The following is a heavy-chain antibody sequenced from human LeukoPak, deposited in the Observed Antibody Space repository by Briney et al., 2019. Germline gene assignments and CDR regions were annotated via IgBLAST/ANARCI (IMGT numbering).Heavy chain of an antibody. Sequence: PGGSLRLSCTASGFRFGDYAMHWVRQVPGKGLEWVSGISWLSDNIAYADSVKGRFTISRDNAKKSLYLQMSSLRAEDTALYYCAKDFFYNSSGYAAFDIWGQGTLVTVSS. CDR3: AKDFFYNSSGYAAFDI. D-gene: IGHD3-22*01. J-gene: IGHJ3*02. CDR1: GFRFGDYA. V-gene: IGHV3-9*01. CDR2: ISWLSDNI.